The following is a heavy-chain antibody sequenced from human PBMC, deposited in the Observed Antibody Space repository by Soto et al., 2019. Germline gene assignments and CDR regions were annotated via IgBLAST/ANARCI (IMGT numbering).Heavy chain of an antibody. Sequence: QVQLVESGGGVVQPGRSLRLSCAASGFTFSSYGMHWVRQAPGKGLEWVAVISYDGSNKYYADSVKGRFTISRDNSKNTVYLQMNSLRAEDTAVYYCAKEIIYCSSTSCPFDYWGQGTLVTVSS. CDR2: ISYDGSNK. D-gene: IGHD2-2*01. V-gene: IGHV3-30*18. J-gene: IGHJ4*02. CDR3: AKEIIYCSSTSCPFDY. CDR1: GFTFSSYG.